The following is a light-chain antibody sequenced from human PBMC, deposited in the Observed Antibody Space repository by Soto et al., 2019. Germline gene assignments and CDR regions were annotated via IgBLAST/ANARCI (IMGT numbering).Light chain of an antibody. Sequence: DIQMTQSPSSLSASVGARFTISCQASQNSNIALNWYQQKPGRAPKLLIYDASNLEAGVPSRFRGSGSGTDFTFTISRLQPEDIATCYCQQYENLPTFGQGTRLEIK. V-gene: IGKV1-33*01. CDR2: DAS. CDR1: QNSNIA. J-gene: IGKJ5*01. CDR3: QQYENLPT.